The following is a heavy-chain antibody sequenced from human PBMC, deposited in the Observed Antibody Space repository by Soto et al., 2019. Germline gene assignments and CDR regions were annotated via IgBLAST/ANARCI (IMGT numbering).Heavy chain of an antibody. CDR2: ISGSGGRS. CDR3: AKAYFVWASEQPYYFDY. D-gene: IGHD3-16*01. CDR1: GFTFSNYA. V-gene: IGHV3-23*01. J-gene: IGHJ4*02. Sequence: PGGSLRLSCAASGFTFSNYAMTWVRQVPGKGLEWVSGISGSGGRSYYADSVKGRFTISRDNSKSTLYLQMNSLRAEDTAVYYCAKAYFVWASEQPYYFDYWGQGTLVTVSS.